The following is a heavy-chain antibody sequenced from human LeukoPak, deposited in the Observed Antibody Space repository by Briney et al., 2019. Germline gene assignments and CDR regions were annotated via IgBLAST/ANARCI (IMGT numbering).Heavy chain of an antibody. CDR3: ASEYYYDSRDHFDY. V-gene: IGHV1-2*02. CDR2: INPNSGGT. J-gene: IGHJ4*02. Sequence: GASVKVSCKASGYTFTGYYMHWVRQAPGQGLEWMGWINPNSGGTNYAQKFQGRVTMTRDTSISTAYMELSRLRSDDTAVYYCASEYYYDSRDHFDYWGQGTLVTVSS. D-gene: IGHD3-22*01. CDR1: GYTFTGYY.